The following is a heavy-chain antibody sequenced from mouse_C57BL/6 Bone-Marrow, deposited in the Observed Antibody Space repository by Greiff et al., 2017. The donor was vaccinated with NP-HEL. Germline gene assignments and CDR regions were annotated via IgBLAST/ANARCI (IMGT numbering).Heavy chain of an antibody. CDR1: GYTFTSYW. CDR3: ARDGLYAMDY. D-gene: IGHD2-3*01. V-gene: IGHV1-50*01. Sequence: QVQLKQPGAELVKPGASVKLSCKASGYTFTSYWMQWVKQRPGQGLEWIGEIDPSDSYTNYNQKFKGKATLTVDTSSSTAYMQLSSLTSEDSAVYYCARDGLYAMDYWGQGTSVTVSS. J-gene: IGHJ4*01. CDR2: IDPSDSYT.